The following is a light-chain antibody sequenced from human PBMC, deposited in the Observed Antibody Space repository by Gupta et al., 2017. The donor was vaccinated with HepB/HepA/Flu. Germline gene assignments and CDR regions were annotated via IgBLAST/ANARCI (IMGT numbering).Light chain of an antibody. V-gene: IGLV4-69*01. Sequence: QLVLTQSPSASASLGASVKLTCTLSCGHSSYAIAWHQQQPEKGPRYLMKLNSDGSHSKGDGIPDRFSGPSSGAERYLTISSLQSEDEAEYYCQTWGTGIDVVFGGGTKLTVL. CDR1: CGHSSYA. J-gene: IGLJ2*01. CDR2: LNSDGSH. CDR3: QTWGTGIDVV.